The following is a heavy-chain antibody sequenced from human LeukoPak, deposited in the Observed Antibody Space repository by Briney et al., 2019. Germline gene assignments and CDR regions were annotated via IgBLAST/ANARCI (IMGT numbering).Heavy chain of an antibody. D-gene: IGHD3-3*01. CDR2: INHSGST. Sequence: SETLSLTCAVYGGSFSGYYWSWISQPPGKGLEWIGEINHSGSTNYNPSLKSRVTISVDTSKNQFSLKLSSVTAADTAVYYCAIHDFWSGFDYWGQGTLVTVSS. V-gene: IGHV4-34*01. J-gene: IGHJ4*02. CDR3: AIHDFWSGFDY. CDR1: GGSFSGYY.